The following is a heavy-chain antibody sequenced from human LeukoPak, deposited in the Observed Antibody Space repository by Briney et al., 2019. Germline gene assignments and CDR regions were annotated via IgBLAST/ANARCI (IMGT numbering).Heavy chain of an antibody. CDR1: XXTXSSYS. J-gene: IGHJ4*02. CDR3: ARDSTAITMSN. CDR2: ISSSSSTI. V-gene: IGHV3-48*01. D-gene: IGHD3-22*01. Sequence: LRLSXXASXXTXSSYSMNWVRQAXGXGLEWVSYISSSSSTIYYADSVKGRFTISRDNAKNSLYLQMNSLRAEDTAVYYCARDSTAITMSNWGQGTLVTVSS.